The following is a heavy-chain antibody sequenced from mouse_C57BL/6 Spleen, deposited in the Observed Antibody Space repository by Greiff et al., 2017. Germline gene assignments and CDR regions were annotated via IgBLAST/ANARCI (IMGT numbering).Heavy chain of an antibody. V-gene: IGHV1-55*01. CDR1: GYTFTSYW. J-gene: IGHJ2*01. Sequence: QVQLKQPGAELVKPGASVKMSCKASGYTFTSYWITWVKQRPGQGLEWIGDIYPGSGSTNYNEKFNSKATLTVDTSSSTAYMQLSSLTSEDSAVYYCARNDYDEGGDYWGQGTTLTVSS. CDR3: ARNDYDEGGDY. D-gene: IGHD2-4*01. CDR2: IYPGSGST.